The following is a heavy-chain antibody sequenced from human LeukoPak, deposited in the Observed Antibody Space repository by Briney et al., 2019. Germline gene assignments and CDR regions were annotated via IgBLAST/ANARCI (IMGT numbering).Heavy chain of an antibody. Sequence: GGSLRLSCAASGFSFSDYYMVWIRQAPGKGPEWVSVISSSGSSTNYADSVRGRFTVSRDNAKNSLFLQMNRLRPEDSAVYYCARADSSSWFDYWGQGALVTVSS. J-gene: IGHJ4*02. CDR2: ISSSGSST. CDR3: ARADSSSWFDY. V-gene: IGHV3-11*05. D-gene: IGHD3-22*01. CDR1: GFSFSDYY.